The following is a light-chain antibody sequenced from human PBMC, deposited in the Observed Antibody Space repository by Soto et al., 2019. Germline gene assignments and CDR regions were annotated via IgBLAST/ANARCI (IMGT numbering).Light chain of an antibody. CDR2: WAS. J-gene: IGKJ2*01. V-gene: IGKV4-1*01. CDR1: QRVLYSSNNKKY. Sequence: DIVMTQSPDSLAVSLGERATINCKSSQRVLYSSNNKKYLAWYQQKPGQPPKLLIYWASTRESGVPDRFSGSGSGTDFTLTISSLQAEDVAVYYCQQYYSTPRTFGQGTKLEIK. CDR3: QQYYSTPRT.